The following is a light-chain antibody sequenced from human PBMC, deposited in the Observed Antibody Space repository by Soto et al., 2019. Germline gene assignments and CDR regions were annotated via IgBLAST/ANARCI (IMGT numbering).Light chain of an antibody. CDR3: SSYTTSSTV. CDR1: SSDGAHYKD. Sequence: QSVLTQPASVSRYPAQSINISCTATSSDGAHYKDVSWYQQHPGNAPKLMIYEVTYRPSGVSNRFSGSKSGNTASLTISGLQAEDEAEYYCSSYTTSSTVFGTGTKVTVL. J-gene: IGLJ1*01. CDR2: EVT. V-gene: IGLV2-14*01.